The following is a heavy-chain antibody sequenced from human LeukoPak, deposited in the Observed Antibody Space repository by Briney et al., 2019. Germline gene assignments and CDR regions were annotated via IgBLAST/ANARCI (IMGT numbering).Heavy chain of an antibody. CDR1: GGSISSYY. Sequence: PSETLSLTCTVSGGSISSYYWSWIRQPAGKGLEWIGRIYTSGSTNYNPSLKSRVTMSVDTSKTQFSLKLSSVTAADTAVYYCARDSSSWSGDYYYGMDVWGQGTTVTVSS. CDR2: IYTSGST. CDR3: ARDSSSWSGDYYYGMDV. J-gene: IGHJ6*02. D-gene: IGHD6-13*01. V-gene: IGHV4-4*07.